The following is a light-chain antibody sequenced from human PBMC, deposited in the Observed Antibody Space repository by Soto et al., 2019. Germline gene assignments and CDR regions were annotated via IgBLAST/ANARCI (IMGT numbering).Light chain of an antibody. CDR3: QQYNSYSGT. V-gene: IGKV1-5*01. J-gene: IGKJ1*01. CDR2: DAS. CDR1: QSISSW. Sequence: DIQMTQSPSTLSASVGERVTITCRASQSISSWLAWYQQKPGKAPKLLIYDASSLESGVPSRFSGSGSGTDFTLTISSLQPDDFATYYCQQYNSYSGTFGQGTKVEIK.